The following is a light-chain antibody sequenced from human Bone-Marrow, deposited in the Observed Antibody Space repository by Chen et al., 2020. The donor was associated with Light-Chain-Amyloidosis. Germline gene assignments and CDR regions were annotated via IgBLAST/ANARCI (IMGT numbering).Light chain of an antibody. CDR1: QSVSASY. CDR3: QEYGSP. Sequence: EFVLTQSPGTLSLSPGERATLSCRASQSVSASYLAWYQQKPGQTPRLLIHGVSSRATGIPDRFSGSGSGTDVTLTISSLEPEDFAVYYCQEYGSPFGPGTRVDV. V-gene: IGKV3-20*01. J-gene: IGKJ3*01. CDR2: GVS.